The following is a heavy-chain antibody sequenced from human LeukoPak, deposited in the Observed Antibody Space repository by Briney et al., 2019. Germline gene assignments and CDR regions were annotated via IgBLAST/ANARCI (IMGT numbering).Heavy chain of an antibody. CDR1: GYTFSNYG. CDR2: ISAYNGNT. CDR3: ARVGDFWSGYKPPDY. J-gene: IGHJ4*02. V-gene: IGHV1-18*01. Sequence: ASVKVSCKASGYTFSNYGITWVRQAPGQGLEWMGWISAYNGNTNYAQKLQGRVTMTTDTSTSTAYMELRSLRSDDTAVYYCARVGDFWSGYKPPDYWGQGTLVTVSS. D-gene: IGHD3-3*01.